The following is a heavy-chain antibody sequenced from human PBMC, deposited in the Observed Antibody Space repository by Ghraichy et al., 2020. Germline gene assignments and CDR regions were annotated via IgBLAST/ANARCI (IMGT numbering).Heavy chain of an antibody. CDR2: ISSSSSTI. CDR1: GFTFSSYS. CDR3: ATRSMVRGEVDY. D-gene: IGHD3-10*01. V-gene: IGHV3-48*02. J-gene: IGHJ4*02. Sequence: GGSLRLSCAASGFTFSSYSMNWVRQAPGKGLEWVSYISSSSSTIYYADSVKGRFTNSRDNAKNSLYLQMNSLRDEDTAVYYCATRSMVRGEVDYWGQGTLVTVSS.